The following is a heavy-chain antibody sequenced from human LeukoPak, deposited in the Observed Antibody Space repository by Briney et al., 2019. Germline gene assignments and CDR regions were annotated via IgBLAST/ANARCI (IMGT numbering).Heavy chain of an antibody. CDR1: GFTFSTYA. V-gene: IGHV3-23*01. D-gene: IGHD3-22*01. Sequence: GGSLRLSCAASGFTFSTYAMSWVRQAPGKGLEWVSGIRGTGSRADYADSVKGRFTISRDNSKNTLYLQMNSLRAEDTAVYYCARGYYDSSGYFYYYGMDVWGQGTTVTVSS. J-gene: IGHJ6*02. CDR3: ARGYYDSSGYFYYYGMDV. CDR2: IRGTGSRA.